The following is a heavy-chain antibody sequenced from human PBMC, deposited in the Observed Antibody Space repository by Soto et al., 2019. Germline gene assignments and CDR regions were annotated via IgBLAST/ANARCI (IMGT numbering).Heavy chain of an antibody. CDR2: IYYSGST. CDR3: ASSGYYSGEYNWVDP. J-gene: IGHJ5*02. D-gene: IGHD3-22*01. V-gene: IGHV4-30-4*01. CDR1: GGSISSGDYY. Sequence: QVQLQESGPGLVKPSQTLSLTCTVSGGSISSGDYYCSWIRQPPAKGLEWIGYIYYSGSTYYNPSLKSRVTISVETSKNQFSLKLSSVTAADTAVYYCASSGYYSGEYNWVDPWGQVTLVTVAS.